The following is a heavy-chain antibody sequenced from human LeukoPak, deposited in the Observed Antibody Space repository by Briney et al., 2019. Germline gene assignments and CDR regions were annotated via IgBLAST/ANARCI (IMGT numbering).Heavy chain of an antibody. CDR1: GGSFSGYY. J-gene: IGHJ4*02. V-gene: IGHV4-34*01. Sequence: PSETLSLTCAVYGGSFSGYYWSWIRQPPGKGLEWIGEINHSGSTNYNPSLKSRVTISVDTSKNQFSLKLSSVTAADTAVYYCARQVGAAPYWGQGTLVTVSS. D-gene: IGHD2-15*01. CDR3: ARQVGAAPY. CDR2: INHSGST.